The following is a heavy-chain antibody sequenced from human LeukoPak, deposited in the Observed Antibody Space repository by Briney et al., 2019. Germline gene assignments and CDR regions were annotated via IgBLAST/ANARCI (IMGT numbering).Heavy chain of an antibody. J-gene: IGHJ4*02. Sequence: GGSLRLSCAASGFTFSSYAMHWVRQAPGKGLEWVAVISYDGSNKYYADSVKGRFTISRDNSKNTLYLQMSSLRAEDTAVYYCARQLGIITIFDYWGQGTLVTVSS. D-gene: IGHD3-3*01. CDR3: ARQLGIITIFDY. V-gene: IGHV3-30*04. CDR1: GFTFSSYA. CDR2: ISYDGSNK.